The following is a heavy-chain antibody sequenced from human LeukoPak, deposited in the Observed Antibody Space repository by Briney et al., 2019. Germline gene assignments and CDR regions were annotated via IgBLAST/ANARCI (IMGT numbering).Heavy chain of an antibody. CDR1: GGSISSSSYY. CDR2: IYYTGST. Sequence: SETLSLTCTVSGGSISSSSYYWGWIRQPPGKGLEWIGSIYYTGSTYYNPSLKSRITISVDTSKNQFSLKLSSLTAADTAVYYCARYVTTKLDAFDIWGQGTMVTVSS. V-gene: IGHV4-39*07. J-gene: IGHJ3*02. D-gene: IGHD4-17*01. CDR3: ARYVTTKLDAFDI.